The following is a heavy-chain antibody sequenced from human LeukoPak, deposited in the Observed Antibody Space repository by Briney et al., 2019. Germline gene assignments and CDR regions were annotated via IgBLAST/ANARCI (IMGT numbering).Heavy chain of an antibody. CDR3: ARQKYSSGHDGFDV. V-gene: IGHV5-51*01. D-gene: IGHD6-19*01. Sequence: GESLKISCKVSGYTFSTYWIGWVRQMPGKGLEWMGIIYPGDTDTRYNPSFQGQVTISADKSINTAYLQWSSLKASATGIYYGARQKYSSGHDGFDVWGQGTMVTVSS. J-gene: IGHJ3*01. CDR2: IYPGDTDT. CDR1: GYTFSTYW.